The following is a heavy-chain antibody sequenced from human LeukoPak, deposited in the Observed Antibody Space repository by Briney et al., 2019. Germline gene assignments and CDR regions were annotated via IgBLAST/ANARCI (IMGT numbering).Heavy chain of an antibody. CDR2: INPNSGGT. Sequence: ASVKASCRSSGYTFTGFYIHWVRQAAGQRLEWMGWINPNSGGTNYAQKFQGRVTMTRYTSMSTAYMELSRLRSDDTAVYYCARDSPAVGGDFDYWGQGTLVTVSS. CDR3: ARDSPAVGGDFDY. J-gene: IGHJ4*02. CDR1: GYTFTGFY. V-gene: IGHV1-2*02. D-gene: IGHD6-13*01.